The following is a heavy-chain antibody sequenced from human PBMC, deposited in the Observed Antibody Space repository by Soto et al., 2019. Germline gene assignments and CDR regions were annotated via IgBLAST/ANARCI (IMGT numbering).Heavy chain of an antibody. CDR1: GASINAYY. D-gene: IGHD3-22*01. J-gene: IGHJ4*02. CDR2: IYYSGST. CDR3: ARVRNQYDNSGYQFYFDY. V-gene: IGHV4-59*01. Sequence: PSETLSLTCSVSGASINAYYWSWIRQPPGKGLEWMGYIYYSGSTNYNPSLMSRVTISVATSKNHFSLKLISVTAADTAVYYCARVRNQYDNSGYQFYFDYWGQVALVAVSS.